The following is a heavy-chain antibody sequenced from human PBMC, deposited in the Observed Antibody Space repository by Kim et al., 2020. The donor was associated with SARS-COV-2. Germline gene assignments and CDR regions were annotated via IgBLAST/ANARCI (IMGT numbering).Heavy chain of an antibody. D-gene: IGHD1-26*01. V-gene: IGHV3-7*01. J-gene: IGHJ4*02. CDR2: INQDGS. CDR3: AKIAGSPRTYWAFDC. CDR1: GFTFATYW. Sequence: GGSLRLSCAASGFTFATYWMGWVRQAPGKGLEWVANINQDGSHYVDSVKGRFTISRDNAKNSLYLQINSLRAEDTAVYYCAKIAGSPRTYWAFDCWGPGTLVTVSS.